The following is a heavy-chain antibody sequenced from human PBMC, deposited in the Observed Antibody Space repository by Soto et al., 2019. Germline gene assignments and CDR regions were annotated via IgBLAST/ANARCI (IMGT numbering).Heavy chain of an antibody. J-gene: IGHJ4*02. V-gene: IGHV3-74*01. CDR3: ARGYSSVPDY. Sequence: GGSLRLSCAASGFTFSNHWMHWVRQAPGKGLEWVSRINSDGSTTTYADSVKGRFTIFRHNAKNTLYLQLNSLRAEDTALYYCARGYSSVPDYWGQGTLVTVSS. D-gene: IGHD6-19*01. CDR1: GFTFSNHW. CDR2: INSDGSTT.